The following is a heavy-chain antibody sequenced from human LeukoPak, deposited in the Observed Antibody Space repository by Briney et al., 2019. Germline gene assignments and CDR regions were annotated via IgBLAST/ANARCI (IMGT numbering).Heavy chain of an antibody. J-gene: IGHJ6*04. Sequence: GASVKVSCKASGGTYSSYAISWVRQAPGQGLEWMAGIIPIFGTANYAQKFQGRVTITADESTSTAYMELSSLRSEDTAVYYCARGCSSTSCYADYYYYGMDVWGKGTTVTVSS. CDR2: IIPIFGTA. V-gene: IGHV1-69*01. D-gene: IGHD2-2*01. CDR1: GGTYSSYA. CDR3: ARGCSSTSCYADYYYYGMDV.